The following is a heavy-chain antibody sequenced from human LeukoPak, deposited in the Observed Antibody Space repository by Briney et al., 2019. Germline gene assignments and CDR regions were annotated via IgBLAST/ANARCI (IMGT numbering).Heavy chain of an antibody. CDR1: GFTFSSYA. D-gene: IGHD6-19*01. Sequence: GGSLRLSCAASGFTFSSYAMSWVRQAPGKRLEWVSAITGSGGNTYYADSVKGRFTFSRDNSKNTLYLQMNSLRAEDTAVYYCARELGGWYGGVDYWGQGTLVTVSS. J-gene: IGHJ4*02. CDR3: ARELGGWYGGVDY. V-gene: IGHV3-23*01. CDR2: ITGSGGNT.